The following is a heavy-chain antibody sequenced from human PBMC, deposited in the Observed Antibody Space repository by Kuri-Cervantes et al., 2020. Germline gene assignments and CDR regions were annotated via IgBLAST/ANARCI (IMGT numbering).Heavy chain of an antibody. D-gene: IGHD4-11*01. Sequence: ASVKVSCKASGGTFKSFAISWVRQAPGQGLEWMGWINSNSGGTNYAQKFQGRVTMTRDTSISTAYMEMSRLTSDDTAVYYCARASFYSNYRFDYWGQGTLVTVSS. CDR2: INSNSGGT. CDR3: ARASFYSNYRFDY. J-gene: IGHJ4*02. CDR1: GGTFKSFA. V-gene: IGHV1-2*02.